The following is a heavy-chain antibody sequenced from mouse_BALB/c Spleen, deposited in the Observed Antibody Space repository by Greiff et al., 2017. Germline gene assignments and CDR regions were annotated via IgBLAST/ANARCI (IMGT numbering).Heavy chain of an antibody. CDR3: ARFDDYYAMDY. CDR2: INPYNGDT. CDR1: GYSFTGYF. V-gene: IGHV1-20*02. J-gene: IGHJ4*01. Sequence: EVQLQQSGAELVKPGASVKISCKASGYSFTGYFMNWVMQSHGKSLEWIGRINPYNGDTFYNQKFKGKATLTVDKSSSTAHMELRSLASEDSAVYYCARFDDYYAMDYWGQGTSVTVSS.